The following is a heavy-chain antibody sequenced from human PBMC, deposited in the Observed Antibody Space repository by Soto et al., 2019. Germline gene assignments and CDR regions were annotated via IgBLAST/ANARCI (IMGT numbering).Heavy chain of an antibody. D-gene: IGHD4-17*01. J-gene: IGHJ4*02. CDR2: ISAYDGNT. Sequence: QVQLVQSGGEVKKPGASVKVSCKASGYTFASYAVNWVRQAPGQGLECIGWISAYDGNTNYAQKFQGTLTMTTDTSTTTAYMDLRSLGSDDTAMYYCARDDYGFDYWCQGTLLTVSS. CDR1: GYTFASYA. CDR3: ARDDYGFDY. V-gene: IGHV1-18*01.